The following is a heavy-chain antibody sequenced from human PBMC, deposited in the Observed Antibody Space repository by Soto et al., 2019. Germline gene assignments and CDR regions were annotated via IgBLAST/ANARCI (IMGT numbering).Heavy chain of an antibody. CDR2: INHSGST. J-gene: IGHJ6*02. Sequence: PSETLSLTCAVYGGSFSGYYWSWIRQPPGKGLEWIGEINHSGSTNYNPSLKSRVTISVDTSKNQFSLKLSSVTAADTAVYYCARGFPLMDSGYERYYYYGMDVWGQGTTVTV. D-gene: IGHD5-12*01. CDR1: GGSFSGYY. CDR3: ARGFPLMDSGYERYYYYGMDV. V-gene: IGHV4-34*01.